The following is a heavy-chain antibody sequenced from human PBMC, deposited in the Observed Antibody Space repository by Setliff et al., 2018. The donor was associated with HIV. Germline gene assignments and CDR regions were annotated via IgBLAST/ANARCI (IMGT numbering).Heavy chain of an antibody. Sequence: VASVKVSCKASGYRFTTYNIHWVRQGPGQGLEWMGMINTSGGSPNYAQKFQGRVTMTMNTSTKTVYVEVTSLTSADTAVYWCARGMRGSGSQVGLDYWGQGALVTSPQ. CDR1: GYRFTTYN. V-gene: IGHV1-46*01. J-gene: IGHJ4*02. CDR3: ARGMRGSGSQVGLDY. D-gene: IGHD3-10*01. CDR2: INTSGGSP.